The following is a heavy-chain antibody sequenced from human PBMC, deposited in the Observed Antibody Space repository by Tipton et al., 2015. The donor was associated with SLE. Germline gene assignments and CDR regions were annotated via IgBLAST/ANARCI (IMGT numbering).Heavy chain of an antibody. V-gene: IGHV4-39*07. J-gene: IGHJ5*02. CDR1: GGSIIMKDSY. Sequence: TLSLTCSVSGGSIIMKDSYWGWFRQSPGKGLEWIGTIFYSEATYYNLSLKSRVTVSLDTSKSQFSLHVNSVTAADTAVYYCAASGSSRGFWFDPWGPGTLVTVSS. CDR2: IFYSEAT. D-gene: IGHD1-26*01. CDR3: AASGSSRGFWFDP.